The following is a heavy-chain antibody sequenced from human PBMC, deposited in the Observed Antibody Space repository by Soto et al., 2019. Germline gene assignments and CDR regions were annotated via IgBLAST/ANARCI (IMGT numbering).Heavy chain of an antibody. J-gene: IGHJ6*02. V-gene: IGHV1-8*01. Sequence: GASVKVSCKASGYTFTSYDINWVRQATGQGLEWMGWMNPNSGNTGYAQKFQGRVTMTEDTSTNTAYMELSSLRSEDTAVYYCATYSSSSVSIESYYYYYGMDVWGQGTTVTVSS. CDR1: GYTFTSYD. CDR3: ATYSSSSVSIESYYYYYGMDV. D-gene: IGHD6-6*01. CDR2: MNPNSGNT.